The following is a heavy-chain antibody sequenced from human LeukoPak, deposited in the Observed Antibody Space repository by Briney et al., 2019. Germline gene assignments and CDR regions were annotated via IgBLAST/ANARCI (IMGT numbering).Heavy chain of an antibody. V-gene: IGHV4-31*03. Sequence: SETLSLTCTVSGGSISSGGYYWSWIRQHPGKGLEWIGYICYSGSTYYNPSLKSRVTISVDTSKNQFSLKLSSVTAADTAVYYCARASPLGYCSSTSCYTGGWFDPWGQGTLVTVSS. CDR1: GGSISSGGYY. CDR2: ICYSGST. D-gene: IGHD2-2*02. J-gene: IGHJ5*02. CDR3: ARASPLGYCSSTSCYTGGWFDP.